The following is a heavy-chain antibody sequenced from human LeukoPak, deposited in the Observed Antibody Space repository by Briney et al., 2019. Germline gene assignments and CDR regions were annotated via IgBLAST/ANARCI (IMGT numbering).Heavy chain of an antibody. D-gene: IGHD5-18*01. V-gene: IGHV4-39*07. Sequence: KPSEALSLTCTVSGGSISSSSYYWGWIRQPPGKGLEWIGSIYYSGSTYYNPSLKSRVTISVDTSKNQFSLKLSSVTAADTAVYYCARGQPSRIQLWYDYWGQGTLVTVSS. J-gene: IGHJ4*02. CDR2: IYYSGST. CDR1: GGSISSSSYY. CDR3: ARGQPSRIQLWYDY.